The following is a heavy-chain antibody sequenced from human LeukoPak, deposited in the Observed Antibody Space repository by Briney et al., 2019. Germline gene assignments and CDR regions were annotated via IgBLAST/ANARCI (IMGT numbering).Heavy chain of an antibody. CDR1: GFTFSSYW. J-gene: IGHJ6*04. D-gene: IGHD2-2*01. CDR2: IKQDGSEK. Sequence: GGSLRLSCAASGFTFSSYWMSWVRQAPGKGLEWVANIKQDGSEKYYVDSVKGRSTISRDNAKNSLYLQMNSLRAEDTAVYYCAREGDIVVVPAAPGDVWGKGTTVTVSS. V-gene: IGHV3-7*01. CDR3: AREGDIVVVPAAPGDV.